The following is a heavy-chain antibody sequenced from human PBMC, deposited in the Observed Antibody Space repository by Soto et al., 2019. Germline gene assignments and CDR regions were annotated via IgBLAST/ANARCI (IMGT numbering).Heavy chain of an antibody. J-gene: IGHJ1*01. D-gene: IGHD4-17*01. CDR1: GGSISSGGYY. CDR2: IYYSGST. V-gene: IGHV4-31*03. CDR3: ARGPDRLRIHLRLD. Sequence: QVQLQESGPGLVKPSQTLSLTCSVSGGSISSGGYYWSRIRQHPGKGLEWIGYIYYSGSTYYNPSLKSRVTISVDTSKNQFSLKLSSVTAADTAVYYCARGPDRLRIHLRLDWGQGTLVTVSS.